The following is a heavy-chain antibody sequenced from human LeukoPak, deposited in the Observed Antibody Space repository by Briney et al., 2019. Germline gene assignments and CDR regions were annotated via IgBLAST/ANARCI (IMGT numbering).Heavy chain of an antibody. CDR2: ISYDGSNK. V-gene: IGHV3-30*04. D-gene: IGHD5-12*01. Sequence: PGGSLRLSCAASGFTFSSYAMHWVRQAPGKGLEWVAVISYDGSNKFYADSVKGRFTISRDYSKNTLYLQMNGLRAEDTAVYYYASGYSGYSYGDYWGQGTLVTVSP. CDR3: ASGYSGYSYGDY. CDR1: GFTFSSYA. J-gene: IGHJ4*02.